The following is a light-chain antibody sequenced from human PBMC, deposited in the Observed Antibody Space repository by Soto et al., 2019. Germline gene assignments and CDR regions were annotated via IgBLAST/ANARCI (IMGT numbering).Light chain of an antibody. CDR3: QQYDDWLRLT. CDR2: GTS. Sequence: IVLSQSPATLSLSPLEIATLSFMASQSVSSYLAWYQQKPGQAPRLLIYGTSTRAGGVPARFSGGGSGTEFTLTITSLQSEDFAVYFCQQYDDWLRLTFGGGTKVDIK. V-gene: IGKV3-15*01. CDR1: QSVSSY. J-gene: IGKJ4*01.